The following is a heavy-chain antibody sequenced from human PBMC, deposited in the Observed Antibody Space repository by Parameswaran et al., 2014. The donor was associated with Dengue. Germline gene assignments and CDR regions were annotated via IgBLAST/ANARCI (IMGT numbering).Heavy chain of an antibody. V-gene: IGHV1-18*01. J-gene: IGHJ6*02. D-gene: IGHD6-13*01. Sequence: WVRQAPGQGLEWMGWISAYNGNTNYAQKLQGRVTMTTDTSTSTAYMELRSLRSDDTAVYYCARGLENSSSRSLRNDMDVWGQGTTVTVSS. CDR3: ARGLENSSSRSLRNDMDV. CDR2: ISAYNGNT.